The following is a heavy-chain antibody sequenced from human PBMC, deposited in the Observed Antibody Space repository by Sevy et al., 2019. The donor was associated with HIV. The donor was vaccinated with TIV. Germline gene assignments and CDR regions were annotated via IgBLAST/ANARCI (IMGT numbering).Heavy chain of an antibody. J-gene: IGHJ1*01. CDR2: ISGSGGST. CDR3: VKDIAAAGRAEYFQH. V-gene: IGHV3-23*01. CDR1: GFTFSSYA. D-gene: IGHD6-13*01. Sequence: GGSLRLSCAASGFTFSSYAMSWVRQAPGKGLEWVSAISGSGGSTYYADSVKGRFTISRDNSKNTLYLQMNSLRAEDTAVYYCVKDIAAAGRAEYFQHWGQGTLVTVSS.